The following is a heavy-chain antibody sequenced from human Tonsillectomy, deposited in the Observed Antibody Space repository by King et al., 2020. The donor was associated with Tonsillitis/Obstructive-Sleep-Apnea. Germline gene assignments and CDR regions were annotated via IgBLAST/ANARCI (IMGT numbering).Heavy chain of an antibody. V-gene: IGHV4-59*01. CDR3: ARARGWAPLFDY. CDR1: GGSISSYY. CDR2: IYYSGST. Sequence: VQLQESGPGLVKPSETLSLTCTVSGGSISSYYWSWIRQPPGKGLEWIGYIYYSGSTNYNPSLKSRVTISVDTSKNQFSLKLSSVTAADTAVYYCARARGWAPLFDYWGQGTLVTVSS. J-gene: IGHJ4*02. D-gene: IGHD6-19*01.